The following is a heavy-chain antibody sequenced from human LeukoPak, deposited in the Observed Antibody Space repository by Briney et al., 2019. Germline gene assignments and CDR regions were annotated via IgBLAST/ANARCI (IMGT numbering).Heavy chain of an antibody. Sequence: SETLSLTCTVSGGSISSYYWSWIRQPPGKGLEWIGYIYYSGSTNYNPSLTSRVTISVDTSKNQFSLKLSSVTAADTAVYYCARVTYHYDSSSFDYWGQGTLVTVSS. CDR3: ARVTYHYDSSSFDY. D-gene: IGHD3-22*01. CDR1: GGSISSYY. J-gene: IGHJ4*02. CDR2: IYYSGST. V-gene: IGHV4-59*01.